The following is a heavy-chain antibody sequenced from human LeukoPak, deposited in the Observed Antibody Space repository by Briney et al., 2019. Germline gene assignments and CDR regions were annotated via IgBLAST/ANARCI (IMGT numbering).Heavy chain of an antibody. Sequence: SETQSLTCAVSGYSISSGYYWGWIRQPPGKGLEWIGSIYHSGSTYYNPSLKRRVTISVDTSKNQFSLKLSSVTAADTAVYYCATTLSGSDAFAIWGQGTMVTVSS. J-gene: IGHJ3*02. CDR1: GYSISSGYY. D-gene: IGHD5-12*01. V-gene: IGHV4-38-2*01. CDR2: IYHSGST. CDR3: ATTLSGSDAFAI.